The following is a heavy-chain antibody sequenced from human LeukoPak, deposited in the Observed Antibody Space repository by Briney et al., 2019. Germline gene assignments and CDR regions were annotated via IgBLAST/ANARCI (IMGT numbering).Heavy chain of an antibody. CDR1: GFTVSSNY. D-gene: IGHD3-22*01. J-gene: IGHJ3*02. CDR2: IYSGGST. V-gene: IGHV3-53*01. CDR3: ARDYYDSSGYSLAAFDI. Sequence: GGSLRLSCAASGFTVSSNYMSWVRQAPGKGLEWVSVIYSGGSTYYADSVKGRFTISRDNSKNTLYLQMNSLRAEDTAVYYCARDYYDSSGYSLAAFDIWGQGTMVTVSS.